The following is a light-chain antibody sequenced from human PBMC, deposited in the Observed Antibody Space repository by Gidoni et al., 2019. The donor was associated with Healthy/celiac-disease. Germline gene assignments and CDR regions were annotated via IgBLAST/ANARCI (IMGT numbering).Light chain of an antibody. CDR3: QQSYSTPRVT. V-gene: IGKV1-39*01. J-gene: IGKJ1*01. Sequence: DIQMTQSPSSLSASVGDRVTITCRASQSISSYLNWYQQKPGKAPKLLIYAASSLQSGVPSRFSGSGSGTDFTLTISSLQPEDFATYYCQQSYSTPRVTFXQXTKVEIK. CDR2: AAS. CDR1: QSISSY.